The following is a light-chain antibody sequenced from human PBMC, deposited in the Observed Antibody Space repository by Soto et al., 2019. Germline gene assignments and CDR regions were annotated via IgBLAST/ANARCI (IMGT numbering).Light chain of an antibody. J-gene: IGKJ1*01. CDR1: QSLSNN. CDR2: GAF. V-gene: IGKV3-20*01. CDR3: QQYGSSLTWT. Sequence: EIMMTQFPSTLXVXPXXXAXXXCXATQSLSNNLAWYQQKPGQAPRLLIYGAFTRATGIPDRFSGSGSGTDFTLTISRLEPEDFAVYYCQQYGSSLTWTFGQGTKVDIK.